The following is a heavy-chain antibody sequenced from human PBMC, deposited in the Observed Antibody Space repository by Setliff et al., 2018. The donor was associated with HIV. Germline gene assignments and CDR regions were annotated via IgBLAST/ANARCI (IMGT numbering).Heavy chain of an antibody. Sequence: SETLSLTCTVSGGSISSSSYYWGWIRQPPGKGLEWIGSIYYSGSTYYNPSLKSPVTISVDTSKNQFSLKLSSVTAADTAVYYCARELWFGELFRGFDPWGQGTLVTVSS. CDR1: GGSISSSSYY. D-gene: IGHD3-10*01. V-gene: IGHV4-39*07. J-gene: IGHJ5*02. CDR3: ARELWFGELFRGFDP. CDR2: IYYSGST.